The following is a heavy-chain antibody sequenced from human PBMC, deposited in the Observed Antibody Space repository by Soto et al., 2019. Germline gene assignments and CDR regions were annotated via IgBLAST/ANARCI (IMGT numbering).Heavy chain of an antibody. J-gene: IGHJ3*02. CDR3: TTDQPIAAAGTGFDI. CDR1: GFTFSNAW. D-gene: IGHD6-13*01. CDR2: IKSKTDGGTT. V-gene: IGHV3-15*07. Sequence: EVQLVESGGGLVKPGGSIRLSCAASGFTFSNAWMNWVRQAPGKGLEWVGRIKSKTDGGTTDYAAPVKGRFTISRDDSKNTLYLQMNSLKTEDTAVYYCTTDQPIAAAGTGFDIWGQGTMVTVSS.